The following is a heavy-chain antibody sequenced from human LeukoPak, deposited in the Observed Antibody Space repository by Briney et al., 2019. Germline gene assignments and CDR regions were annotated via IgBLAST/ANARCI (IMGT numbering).Heavy chain of an antibody. Sequence: SETLSLTCTVSGGSISSSSYYWGWIRQPPGKGLEWIGSIYYSGSTYYNPSLKSRVTISVDTSKDQFSLKLSSVTAADTAVYYCARGVEMATIISSFDYWGQGTLVTVSS. CDR1: GGSISSSSYY. CDR3: ARGVEMATIISSFDY. CDR2: IYYSGST. J-gene: IGHJ4*02. V-gene: IGHV4-39*01. D-gene: IGHD5-24*01.